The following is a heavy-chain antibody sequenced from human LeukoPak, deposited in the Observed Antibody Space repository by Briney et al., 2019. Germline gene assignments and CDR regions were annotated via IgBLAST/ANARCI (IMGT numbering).Heavy chain of an antibody. J-gene: IGHJ6*03. Sequence: GGSLRLSCAASGFTFSDYNMRWIRQAPGKGLEGVSSISRSGSTKYYAASVKGRFTISRDNAKNSLFLQMNSLRAEDTAVYYCARVLRYCSGGNCYSGGLGYMDVWGKGTTVTISS. D-gene: IGHD2-15*01. CDR3: ARVLRYCSGGNCYSGGLGYMDV. V-gene: IGHV3-11*01. CDR2: ISRSGSTK. CDR1: GFTFSDYN.